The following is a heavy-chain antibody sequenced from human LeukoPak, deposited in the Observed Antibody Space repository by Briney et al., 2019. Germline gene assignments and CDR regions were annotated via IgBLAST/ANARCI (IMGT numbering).Heavy chain of an antibody. CDR2: IKQDGSEK. CDR3: ARDRVAPRGSSSL. Sequence: PGGSLRLSCAASGFTLSTYWMSWVRQAPGKGLEWVANIKQDGSEKFYVDSVKGRFTISRDNAKNSLYLQMNSLRAEDTAVYYCARDRVAPRGSSSLWGQGALVTVSS. J-gene: IGHJ4*02. CDR1: GFTLSTYW. V-gene: IGHV3-7*01. D-gene: IGHD6-6*01.